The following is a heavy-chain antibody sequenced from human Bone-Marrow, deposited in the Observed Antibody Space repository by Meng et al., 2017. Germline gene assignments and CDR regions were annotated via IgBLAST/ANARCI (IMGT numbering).Heavy chain of an antibody. D-gene: IGHD2-15*01. CDR1: GGTFSSYA. CDR2: IIPIFGTA. Sequence: SVKVSCKASGGTFSSYAISWVRQAPGQGREWMGGIIPIFGTANYAQKFQGRVTITADESTSTAYMELSSLRSEDTAVYYCASPRYCSGGSCPLYFDYWGQGTLVTVSS. J-gene: IGHJ4*02. CDR3: ASPRYCSGGSCPLYFDY. V-gene: IGHV1-69*13.